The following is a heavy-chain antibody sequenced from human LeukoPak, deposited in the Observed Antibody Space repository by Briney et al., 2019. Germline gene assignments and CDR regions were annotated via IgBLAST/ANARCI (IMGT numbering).Heavy chain of an antibody. J-gene: IGHJ4*02. V-gene: IGHV3-33*01. Sequence: QTGGSLRLSCAASGFTFSSYGMHWVRQAPGKGLEWVAVIWYDGSNKYYADSVKGRFTISRDNSKNSLYLQMSSLRAEDTAVYYCARCGSYRGFDYWGQGTLVTVSS. CDR2: IWYDGSNK. CDR3: ARCGSYRGFDY. CDR1: GFTFSSYG. D-gene: IGHD1-26*01.